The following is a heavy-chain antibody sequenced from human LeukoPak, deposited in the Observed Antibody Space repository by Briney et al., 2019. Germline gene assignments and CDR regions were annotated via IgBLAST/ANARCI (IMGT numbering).Heavy chain of an antibody. D-gene: IGHD5-24*01. V-gene: IGHV3-23*01. Sequence: GGSLRLSCAVSGFTFSRYAMSWVRQAPGKGLEWVCGISNSGESPYYANSVEGRFTISRDNSKNTLYLEINSLRAEDTAVYYCAKKSRDGYNPFDYVGQGTLVTVSS. CDR3: AKKSRDGYNPFDY. J-gene: IGHJ4*02. CDR1: GFTFSRYA. CDR2: ISNSGESP.